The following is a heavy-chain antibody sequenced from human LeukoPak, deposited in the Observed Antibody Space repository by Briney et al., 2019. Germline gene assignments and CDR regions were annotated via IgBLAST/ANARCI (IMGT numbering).Heavy chain of an antibody. CDR2: IRYNGNNQ. CDR1: GFTFNNYG. Sequence: GGSLRLSCAASGFTFNNYGMHWVRQAPGKGLEWVAFIRYNGNNQYYADSVKGRFTISRDNFKNTLYLQMNSLKGDDTAVYYCAKDSAFYYIDVWGKGTTVIISS. J-gene: IGHJ6*03. V-gene: IGHV3-30*02. CDR3: AKDSAFYYIDV. D-gene: IGHD3-10*01.